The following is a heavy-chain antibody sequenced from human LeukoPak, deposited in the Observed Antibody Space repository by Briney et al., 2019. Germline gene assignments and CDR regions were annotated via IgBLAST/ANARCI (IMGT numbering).Heavy chain of an antibody. Sequence: GPTVKVFCKASGYIFTGYYMHWVRHAPGQGLEEMGWINPNSDGTNYAQKFQGRVTMTRDTSISTAYMELSRLRSDDTAVYYCARGSSMRNYYDISGYWGFDYWGQGTLVTVSS. CDR1: GYIFTGYY. CDR2: INPNSDGT. D-gene: IGHD3-22*01. V-gene: IGHV1-2*02. J-gene: IGHJ4*02. CDR3: ARGSSMRNYYDISGYWGFDY.